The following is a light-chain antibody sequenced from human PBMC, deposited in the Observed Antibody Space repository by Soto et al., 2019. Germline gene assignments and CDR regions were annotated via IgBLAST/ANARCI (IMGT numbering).Light chain of an antibody. J-gene: IGKJ1*01. CDR1: QSISSW. CDR3: QQYNSYTWT. V-gene: IGKV1-5*01. CDR2: DAS. Sequence: DIPMTQSPSTLSASVGDRVTITCRASQSISSWLAWYQQKPGKAPKLLIYDASSLESGVPSRFSGSGSGTDFTLTISSLQPGDFATYYCQQYNSYTWTFGQGTKVEIK.